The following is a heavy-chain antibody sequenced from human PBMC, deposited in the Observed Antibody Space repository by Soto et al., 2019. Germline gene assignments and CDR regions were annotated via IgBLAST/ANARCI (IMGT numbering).Heavy chain of an antibody. CDR3: ARTFTEYRYFDL. Sequence: QVQLQESGTGLVKPSETLSLTCTVFGGSISSYYWSWVRQPPGKGLEWIGYIYYSGSTNYNPSLNSRVTISVDTSKNQFSLKLSSVTAADTAVYYCARTFTEYRYFDLWGRGTLVTVSS. D-gene: IGHD2-8*02. V-gene: IGHV4-59*01. CDR1: GGSISSYY. CDR2: IYYSGST. J-gene: IGHJ2*01.